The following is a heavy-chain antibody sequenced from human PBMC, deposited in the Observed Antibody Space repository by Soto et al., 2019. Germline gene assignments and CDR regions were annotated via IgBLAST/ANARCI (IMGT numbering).Heavy chain of an antibody. D-gene: IGHD5-12*01. Sequence: EVLLVQSGAEVQKPGESLRISCKGSGYTFSNHWIGWVRQLPGKGLEWMGIIYPGDSETRYSPSREGHISISVDKSIKTAYLQSRSLKASDTAMYYCARHGRSRSSDYVTKWYFDLWGRGTLVTVSS. CDR2: IYPGDSET. J-gene: IGHJ2*01. V-gene: IGHV5-51*01. CDR3: ARHGRSRSSDYVTKWYFDL. CDR1: GYTFSNHW.